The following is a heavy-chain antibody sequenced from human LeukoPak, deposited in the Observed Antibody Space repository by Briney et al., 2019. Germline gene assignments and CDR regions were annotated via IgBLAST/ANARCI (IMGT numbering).Heavy chain of an antibody. V-gene: IGHV3-21*06. J-gene: IGHJ4*02. Sequence: GGSLRLSCAASGFIFSNYGMSWVRQTPGKGLEWVSSISFSSTHIYYADSIQGRFTISRDNAENSLYLQMNSLRAEDTAVYYCAKVRSDQLLYGDYWGQGTLVTVSS. CDR3: AKVRSDQLLYGDY. CDR2: ISFSSTHI. CDR1: GFIFSNYG. D-gene: IGHD2-2*02.